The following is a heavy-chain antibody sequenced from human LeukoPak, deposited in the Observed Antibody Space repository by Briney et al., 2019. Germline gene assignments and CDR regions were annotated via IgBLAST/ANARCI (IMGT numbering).Heavy chain of an antibody. J-gene: IGHJ4*02. D-gene: IGHD5-24*01. Sequence: GASVKVSCKASGYTFTSYDINWVRQATGQGLEWMGWMNPNSGNTGYAQKFQGRVAETRNTSISTAYMELSSLRSEDTAVYYCASGEGQRWLQLLRWGQGTLVTVSS. CDR3: ASGEGQRWLQLLR. V-gene: IGHV1-8*01. CDR1: GYTFTSYD. CDR2: MNPNSGNT.